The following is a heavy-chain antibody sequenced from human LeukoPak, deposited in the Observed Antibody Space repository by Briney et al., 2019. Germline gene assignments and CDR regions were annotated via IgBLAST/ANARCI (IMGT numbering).Heavy chain of an antibody. V-gene: IGHV4-59*01. CDR3: ARDNAYGSGTMDV. D-gene: IGHD3-10*01. Sequence: SETLSLTCTVSGDSISNYHWSWIRQPPGKGLEWIGYIYYSGSTNYNPSLKSRVTISVDTSKNQFSLKLSSVTAADTAVYYCARDNAYGSGTMDVWGKGTTVTTSS. CDR2: IYYSGST. J-gene: IGHJ6*04. CDR1: GDSISNYH.